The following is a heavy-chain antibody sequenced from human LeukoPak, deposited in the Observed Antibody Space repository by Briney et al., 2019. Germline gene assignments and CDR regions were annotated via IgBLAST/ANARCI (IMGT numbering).Heavy chain of an antibody. CDR2: IYSGGST. CDR1: GFIVSSNY. J-gene: IGHJ6*02. CDR3: ARGHYGMDV. Sequence: GGSLRLSCAASGFIVSSNYMSWVRQAPGKGLEWVSVIYSGGSTYYADSVKGRFTISRDNAKNSLFLQMNSLRAEDTAVYYCARGHYGMDVWGQGTTVTVSS. V-gene: IGHV3-66*01.